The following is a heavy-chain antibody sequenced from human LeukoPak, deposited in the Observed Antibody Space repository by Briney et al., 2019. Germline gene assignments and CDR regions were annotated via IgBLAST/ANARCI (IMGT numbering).Heavy chain of an antibody. Sequence: PGSSVKVSCKASGGTFSSYAISWVRQAPGQGLEWMGGIIPIFGTANYAQKFQGRVTITTDESTSTAYMELSSLRSEDTAVYYCARATARMIYYDSRGYLEDDYWGQGTLVTVSS. V-gene: IGHV1-69*05. J-gene: IGHJ4*02. CDR2: IIPIFGTA. CDR3: ARATARMIYYDSRGYLEDDY. CDR1: GGTFSSYA. D-gene: IGHD3-22*01.